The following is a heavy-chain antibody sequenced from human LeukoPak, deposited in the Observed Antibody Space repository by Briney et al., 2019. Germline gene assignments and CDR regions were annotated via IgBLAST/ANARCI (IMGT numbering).Heavy chain of an antibody. Sequence: GGSLRLSCAASGFTFDDYAMHWVRQAPGKGLEWVSLISWDGGSTYYADSVKGRFTISRDNSKNSLYLQMNSLRAVDTALYYCAKALAARNYYYYYMDVWGKGTTVTVSS. V-gene: IGHV3-43D*04. CDR1: GFTFDDYA. J-gene: IGHJ6*03. CDR3: AKALAARNYYYYYMDV. CDR2: ISWDGGST. D-gene: IGHD6-6*01.